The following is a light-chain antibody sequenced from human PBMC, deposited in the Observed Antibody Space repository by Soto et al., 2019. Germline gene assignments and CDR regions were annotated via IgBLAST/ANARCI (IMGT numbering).Light chain of an antibody. CDR2: AAS. CDR1: EAIRND. Sequence: IQMTQSPSSLSASVGDGLTITCRTSEAIRNDLGWYQQKPGKAPRLLIYAASSLQSGVPSRFSGSGSGTDFTLTISNLQPEDFATYYCLQDYNYPLTFGPGTTVDI. J-gene: IGKJ3*01. CDR3: LQDYNYPLT. V-gene: IGKV1-6*01.